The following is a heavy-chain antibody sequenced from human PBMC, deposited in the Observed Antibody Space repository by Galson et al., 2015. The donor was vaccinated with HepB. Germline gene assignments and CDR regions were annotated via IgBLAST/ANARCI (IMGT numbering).Heavy chain of an antibody. CDR3: ARGPDYSKAGY. CDR2: IHPSGTI. Sequence: PLSLSCTVSGASVSVTSYYWSWFRQHPGKGLESVGHIHPSGTIYYNPSLASRATISVDTSANQFSVNLDSVTAADTAMYYCARGPDYSKAGYWGQGVLVIVSS. D-gene: IGHD4-11*01. V-gene: IGHV4-31*03. CDR1: GASVSVTSYY. J-gene: IGHJ4*02.